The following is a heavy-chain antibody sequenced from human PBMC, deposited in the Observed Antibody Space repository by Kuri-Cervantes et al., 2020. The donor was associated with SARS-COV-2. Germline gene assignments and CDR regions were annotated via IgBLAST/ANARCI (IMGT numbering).Heavy chain of an antibody. Sequence: SEHVSCKASGYTFTRYGIRGVRQAPGQGREGMGWMNPNSGNTGYQQKFQGRVTMTSNTSIRPAYMELSILRSEDTAVYYCARGGLIGYYDSSGYSVDYWGQGTLVTVSS. CDR3: ARGGLIGYYDSSGYSVDY. CDR2: MNPNSGNT. D-gene: IGHD3-22*01. V-gene: IGHV1-8*02. CDR1: GYTFTRYG. J-gene: IGHJ4*02.